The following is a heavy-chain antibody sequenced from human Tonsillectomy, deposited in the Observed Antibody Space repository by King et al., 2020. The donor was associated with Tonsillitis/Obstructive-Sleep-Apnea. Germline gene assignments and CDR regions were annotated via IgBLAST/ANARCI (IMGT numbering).Heavy chain of an antibody. CDR1: GGSISSSNW. V-gene: IGHV4-4*02. J-gene: IGHJ6*03. CDR3: ARDQRISIFRQVIINYNYMDV. D-gene: IGHD3-3*01. CDR2: IYHSGST. Sequence: QLQESGPGPVKPSGTLSLTCAVSGGSISSSNWWSWVRQPPGKGLEWLEEIYHSGSTNYNPSLKSRVTISVDKSKNQFSLKLSSVTAADTAIYYCARDQRISIFRQVIINYNYMDVWGKGTTVIVSS.